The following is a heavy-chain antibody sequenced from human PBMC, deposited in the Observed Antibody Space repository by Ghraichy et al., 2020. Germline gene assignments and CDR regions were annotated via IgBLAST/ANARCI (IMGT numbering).Heavy chain of an antibody. D-gene: IGHD2-15*01. Sequence: SVKVSCKASGGTFSSYAISWVRQAPGQGLEWMGGIIPIFGTANYAQKFQGRVTITADESTSTAYMELSSLRSEDTAVYYCARDRIGPAYCSGGSCYSVDAFDIWGQGTMVTVSS. V-gene: IGHV1-69*13. CDR1: GGTFSSYA. J-gene: IGHJ3*02. CDR3: ARDRIGPAYCSGGSCYSVDAFDI. CDR2: IIPIFGTA.